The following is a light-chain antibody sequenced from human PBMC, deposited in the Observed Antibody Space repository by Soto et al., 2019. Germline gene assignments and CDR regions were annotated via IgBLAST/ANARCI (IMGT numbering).Light chain of an antibody. J-gene: IGKJ4*01. CDR3: QQYSAWPLT. CDR1: QSVSSN. CDR2: GVS. V-gene: IGKV3-15*01. Sequence: EVVMTQSPATLSVSPGERATLSCRASQSVSSNFLAWYQQKPGQAPRLLIYGVSIRATGIPARFSGSGSGTEFTLTISSLQSEDFAVYYCQQYSAWPLTFGGGTKLEIK.